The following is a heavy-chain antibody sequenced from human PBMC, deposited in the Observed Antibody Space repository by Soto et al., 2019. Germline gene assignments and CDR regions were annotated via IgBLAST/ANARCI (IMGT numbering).Heavy chain of an antibody. CDR2: ISTDGST. Sequence: QVQLQASGPGLVRPSETLSLTCTVSGGSISSYYWSWIRQPAWKGLEWMGRISTDGSTNYNPSLKSRVTMSVATSKNHVSLTLNSVTAADPAVYDCARDGYSSSWYEFDPWCQGTLVTVS. J-gene: IGHJ5*02. D-gene: IGHD6-13*01. CDR3: ARDGYSSSWYEFDP. V-gene: IGHV4-4*07. CDR1: GGSISSYY.